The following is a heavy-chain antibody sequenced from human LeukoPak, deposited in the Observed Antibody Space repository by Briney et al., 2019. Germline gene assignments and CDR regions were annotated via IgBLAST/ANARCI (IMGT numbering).Heavy chain of an antibody. J-gene: IGHJ4*02. Sequence: ASVKVSCKASGYTFTGYYMHWVRQAPGQGLEWMGWINPNSGGTNYAQKFQGRVTMTRDTSISTAYMELSRLRSDDTAVYYCAREGAYCTNGVCYTGISLDWGQGTLVTVSS. D-gene: IGHD2-8*01. CDR1: GYTFTGYY. V-gene: IGHV1-2*02. CDR3: AREGAYCTNGVCYTGISLD. CDR2: INPNSGGT.